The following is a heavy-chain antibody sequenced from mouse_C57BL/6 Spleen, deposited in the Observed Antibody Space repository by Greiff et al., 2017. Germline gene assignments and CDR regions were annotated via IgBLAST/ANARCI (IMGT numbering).Heavy chain of an antibody. CDR1: GYTFTSYW. D-gene: IGHD2-1*01. J-gene: IGHJ2*01. Sequence: QVQLQQPGAELVKPGASVKLSCKASGYTFTSYWMHWVKQRPGQGLEWIGMIHPKSGSTNYNEKFKSKATLTVDKSSSTAYMQPSSLTSEDSAVYYCARREYYGNYGYWGQGTTLTVSS. CDR3: ARREYYGNYGY. CDR2: IHPKSGST. V-gene: IGHV1-64*01.